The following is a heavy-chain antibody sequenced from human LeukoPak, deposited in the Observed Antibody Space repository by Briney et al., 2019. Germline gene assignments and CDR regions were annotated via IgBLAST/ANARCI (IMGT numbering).Heavy chain of an antibody. CDR3: ARHGGRGYSGYDMEYFQH. V-gene: IGHV4-59*08. CDR1: GGSINCDY. Sequence: SETLSLTCTVSGGSINCDYWSWIRQPPRKGLEWSGYISYSGSTNFNPSLRSRVTISVDTSKNYFSLKLSSVTAADTAVYYCARHGGRGYSGYDMEYFQHWGQGTLVSVFS. D-gene: IGHD5-12*01. CDR2: ISYSGST. J-gene: IGHJ1*01.